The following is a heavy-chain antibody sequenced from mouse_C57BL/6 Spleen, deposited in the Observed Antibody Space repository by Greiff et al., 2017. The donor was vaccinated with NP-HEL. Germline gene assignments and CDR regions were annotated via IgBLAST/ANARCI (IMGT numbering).Heavy chain of an antibody. CDR1: GYAFTNYL. CDR3: ARRLGEGVFAY. J-gene: IGHJ3*01. CDR2: INPGSGGT. Sequence: QVQLQQSGAELVRPGTSVKVSCKASGYAFTNYLIEWVKQRPGQGLEWIGVINPGSGGTNYNEKFKGKATLTADKSSSTAYMQLSSLTSEDSAVYFFARRLGEGVFAYWGQGTLVTVSA. V-gene: IGHV1-54*01. D-gene: IGHD3-1*01.